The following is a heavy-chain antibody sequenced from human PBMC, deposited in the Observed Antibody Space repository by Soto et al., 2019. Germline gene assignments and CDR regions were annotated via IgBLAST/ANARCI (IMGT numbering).Heavy chain of an antibody. V-gene: IGHV4-59*01. CDR3: ARSHYDILTGNTEYYFDY. Sequence: SETLSLTCTVSGGSISSYYWSWIRQPPGKGLEWIGYIYYSGSTNYNPSLKSRVTISVDTSKNQFSLKLSSVTAADTAVYYCARSHYDILTGNTEYYFDYWGQGTLVTVSS. CDR2: IYYSGST. D-gene: IGHD3-9*01. CDR1: GGSISSYY. J-gene: IGHJ4*02.